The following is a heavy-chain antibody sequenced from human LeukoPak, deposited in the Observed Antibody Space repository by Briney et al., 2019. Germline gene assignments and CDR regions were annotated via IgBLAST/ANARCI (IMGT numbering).Heavy chain of an antibody. CDR3: ARFGTTVTRNY. D-gene: IGHD4-17*01. Sequence: PGGSLRLSCAASGFTFSSYGMHWVRQAPGKGLEWVAFIRYDGSNKYYADSVKGRFTISRDNSKNTLYLQMNSLRAEDTAVYYCARFGTTVTRNYWGQGTLVTVPS. J-gene: IGHJ4*02. CDR2: IRYDGSNK. CDR1: GFTFSSYG. V-gene: IGHV3-30*02.